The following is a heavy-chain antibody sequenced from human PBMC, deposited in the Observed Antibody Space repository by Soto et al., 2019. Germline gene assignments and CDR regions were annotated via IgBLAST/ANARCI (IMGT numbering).Heavy chain of an antibody. CDR3: AIPSGLTGTGPCY. J-gene: IGHJ4*02. CDR2: ISGDSGST. Sequence: EGSLRLSCAASGFTFRNYAMSWVRHAPGKGLDWVSAISGDSGSTYYTDSVKGRCTVSRDNSKNTLYLQMNSLSAEDTGGYLCAIPSGLTGTGPCYWGQGTLFTVSS. V-gene: IGHV3-23*01. CDR1: GFTFRNYA. D-gene: IGHD7-27*01.